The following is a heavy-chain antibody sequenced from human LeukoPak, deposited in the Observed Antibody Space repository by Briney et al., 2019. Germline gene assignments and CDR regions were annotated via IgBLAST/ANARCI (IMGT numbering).Heavy chain of an antibody. Sequence: ASVKVSCKASGYTFTGYYMHWVRQAPGQGLEWMGWINPNSGGTNYAQKFQGWVTMTRDTSISTAYMELSRLRSDDTAVYYCASKIVVVPAGLQHWGQGTLVTVSS. J-gene: IGHJ1*01. V-gene: IGHV1-2*04. CDR1: GYTFTGYY. CDR2: INPNSGGT. CDR3: ASKIVVVPAGLQH. D-gene: IGHD2-2*01.